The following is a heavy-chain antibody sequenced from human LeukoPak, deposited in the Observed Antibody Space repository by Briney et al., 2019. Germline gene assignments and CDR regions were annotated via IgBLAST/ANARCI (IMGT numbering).Heavy chain of an antibody. V-gene: IGHV1-2*02. Sequence: ASVKVSCKASGYTFTGYYMHWVRQAPGQGLEWMGWINPNSGGTNYAQKFQGRVTMTRDTSISTAYMELSRLRSDDTAVYYCARATWSGYYYYYYYMDVWGKGTTVTVSS. CDR2: INPNSGGT. CDR3: ARATWSGYYYYYYYMDV. J-gene: IGHJ6*03. D-gene: IGHD3-3*01. CDR1: GYTFTGYY.